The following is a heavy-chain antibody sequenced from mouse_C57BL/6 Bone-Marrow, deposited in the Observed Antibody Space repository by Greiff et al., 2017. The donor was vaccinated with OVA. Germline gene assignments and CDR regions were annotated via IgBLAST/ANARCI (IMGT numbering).Heavy chain of an antibody. CDR2: IYPRSGNT. CDR1: GYTFTSYG. Sequence: VQLQQSGAELARPGASVKLSCKASGYTFTSYGISWVKQRTGQDLEWIGEIYPRSGNTYYNEKFKGKATLTADKSSSTAYMELRSLTSEDSAVYFCALPYGNYGGDAMDYWGQGTSVTVSS. D-gene: IGHD2-1*01. CDR3: ALPYGNYGGDAMDY. J-gene: IGHJ4*01. V-gene: IGHV1-81*01.